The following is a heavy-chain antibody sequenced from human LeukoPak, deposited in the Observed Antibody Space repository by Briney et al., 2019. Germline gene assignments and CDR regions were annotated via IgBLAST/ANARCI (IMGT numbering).Heavy chain of an antibody. J-gene: IGHJ4*02. Sequence: GASVKVSCKASGYTFTGYYMHWVRQAPGQGLEWMGRINPNSGGTNYAQKFQGRVTMTRDTSISTAYMELSRLRSDGTAVYYCARDRYYYDSSGYYSFQKFDYWGQGTLVTVSS. CDR1: GYTFTGYY. V-gene: IGHV1-2*06. D-gene: IGHD3-22*01. CDR3: ARDRYYYDSSGYYSFQKFDY. CDR2: INPNSGGT.